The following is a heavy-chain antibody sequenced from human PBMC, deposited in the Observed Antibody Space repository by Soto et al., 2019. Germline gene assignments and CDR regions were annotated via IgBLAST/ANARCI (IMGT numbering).Heavy chain of an antibody. CDR1: GFTFSSYS. V-gene: IGHV3-21*01. J-gene: IGHJ3*02. CDR3: ARDLGNDAFDI. CDR2: ISSSSSYI. Sequence: GGSLRLSCAASGFTFSSYSMNWVRQAPGKGLEWVSSISSSSSYIYYADSVKGRFTISRDNAKNSLYLQMNSLRAEDTAVYYCARDLGNDAFDIWGQGTMVTVSS.